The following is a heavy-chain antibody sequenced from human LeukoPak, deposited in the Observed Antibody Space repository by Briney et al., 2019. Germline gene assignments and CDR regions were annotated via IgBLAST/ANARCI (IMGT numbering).Heavy chain of an antibody. D-gene: IGHD3-10*01. V-gene: IGHV3-23*01. J-gene: IGHJ4*02. CDR3: AKDLLWFGEFPFDY. Sequence: PGGSLRLSCAASGFTVSSNYMSWVRQAPGKGLEWVSAISGSGGSTYYADSVKGRFTISRDNSKNTLYLQMNSLRAEDTAVYYCAKDLLWFGEFPFDYWGQGTLVTVSS. CDR2: ISGSGGST. CDR1: GFTVSSNY.